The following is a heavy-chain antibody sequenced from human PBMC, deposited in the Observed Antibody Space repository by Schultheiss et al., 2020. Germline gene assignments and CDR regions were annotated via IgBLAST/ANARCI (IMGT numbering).Heavy chain of an antibody. J-gene: IGHJ4*02. D-gene: IGHD3-10*01. CDR1: GFSCSNYW. CDR3: AREAYGSGSYIFDY. CDR2: IRSKAYGGTT. Sequence: GGSLRLSCAASGFSCSNYWMSWVRQAPGKGLEWVGFIRSKAYGGTTEYAASVKGRFTISRDDSKSIAYLQMNSLKTEDTAVYYCAREAYGSGSYIFDYWGQGTLVTVSS. V-gene: IGHV3-49*04.